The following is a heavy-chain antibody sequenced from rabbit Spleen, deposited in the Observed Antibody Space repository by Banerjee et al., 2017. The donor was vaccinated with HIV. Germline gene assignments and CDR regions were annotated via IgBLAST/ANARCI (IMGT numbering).Heavy chain of an antibody. CDR3: ARDLDGVIGWNFGL. CDR2: IYGGSSHIT. J-gene: IGHJ6*01. Sequence: QSLEESGGDLVKPEGSLTLTCTASGFSFSSYYYMCWVRQAPGKGLEWIVCIYGGSSHITYYASWVNGRFTISKTSSTTVALQMTSLTAADTATYFCARDLDGVIGWNFGLWGPGTLVTVS. CDR1: GFSFSSYYY. D-gene: IGHD1-1*01. V-gene: IGHV1S40*01.